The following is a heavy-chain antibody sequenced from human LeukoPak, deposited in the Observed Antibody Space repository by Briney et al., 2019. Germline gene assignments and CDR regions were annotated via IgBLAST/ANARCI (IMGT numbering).Heavy chain of an antibody. CDR3: ARAGRFGAFDI. J-gene: IGHJ3*02. V-gene: IGHV3-23*01. CDR2: ISGSGGST. Sequence: GSLRLSCAASGFTFSSYGMSWVRQAPGKGLEWVSAISGSGGSTYYADSVKGRFTISRDNAKNSLYLQMNSLRAEDTAVYYCARAGRFGAFDIWGQGTMVTVSS. CDR1: GFTFSSYG. D-gene: IGHD3-3*01.